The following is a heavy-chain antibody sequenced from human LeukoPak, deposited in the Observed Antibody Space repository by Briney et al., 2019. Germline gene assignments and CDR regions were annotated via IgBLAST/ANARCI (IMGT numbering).Heavy chain of an antibody. CDR1: GYTFASYA. Sequence: ASVTVSCKASGYTFASYAMHWVRQAPGQRLEWMGWINAGNGNTKYSQKFQGSVPITRDTSASTAYMELSSLRSEDTAVYYCAREWELVAFDIWGQGTMVTVSS. V-gene: IGHV1-3*01. D-gene: IGHD1-26*01. CDR2: INAGNGNT. J-gene: IGHJ3*02. CDR3: AREWELVAFDI.